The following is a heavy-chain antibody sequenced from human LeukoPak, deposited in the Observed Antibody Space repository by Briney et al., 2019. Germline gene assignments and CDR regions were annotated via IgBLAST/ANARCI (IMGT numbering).Heavy chain of an antibody. CDR1: GGSFSGYY. D-gene: IGHD3-10*01. V-gene: IGHV4-34*01. J-gene: IGHJ4*02. CDR2: INHSGST. CDR3: ARGVTHGSGSYYVDY. Sequence: SETLSLTCAVYGGSFSGYYWSWIRQPPGKGLEWIGEINHSGSTNYNPSLKSRVTISVDTSKNQFSLKLSSVTAADTAVYYCARGVTHGSGSYYVDYWGQGTLVTVSS.